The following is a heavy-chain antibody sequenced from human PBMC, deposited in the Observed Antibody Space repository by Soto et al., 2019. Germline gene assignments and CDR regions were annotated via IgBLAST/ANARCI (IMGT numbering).Heavy chain of an antibody. J-gene: IGHJ4*02. CDR1: GGSISSGTYY. CDR3: ARPILVAGKYYFDY. Sequence: QLQLQESGPGLVKPSETLSLTCTVSGGSISSGTYYWFVVRQPPGKGLEWIVTIYYSRSTYYNPYIKHRATISIDTSKSQFSLKMSYVTTTDTAVYYCARPILVAGKYYFDYWGQGTLVTVSS. V-gene: IGHV4-39*01. CDR2: IYYSRST. D-gene: IGHD6-19*01.